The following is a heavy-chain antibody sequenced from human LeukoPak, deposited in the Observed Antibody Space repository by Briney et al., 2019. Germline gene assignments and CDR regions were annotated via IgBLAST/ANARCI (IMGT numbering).Heavy chain of an antibody. V-gene: IGHV1-2*02. CDR1: GYTFTGYY. CDR2: INPNSGGT. D-gene: IGHD6-19*01. J-gene: IGHJ3*02. Sequence: ASVKVSCKASGYTFTGYYMHWVRQAPGQGLEWMGWINPNSGGTNYAQKFQGRVTMTRDTSIGTAYMELSRLRSDDTAVYYCAREPGIAVAAGAFDIWGQGTMVTVSS. CDR3: AREPGIAVAAGAFDI.